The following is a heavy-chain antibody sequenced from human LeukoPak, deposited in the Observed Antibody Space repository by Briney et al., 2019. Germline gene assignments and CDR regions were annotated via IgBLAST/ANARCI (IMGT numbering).Heavy chain of an antibody. Sequence: SETLSLTCSVSGGSISSGSYYWSWIRQPAGKGLEWIGRIYTSGSTNYNPSLKSRVTISVDTSKNQFSLKLSSVTAADTAVYYCARYSSSWYVSSGGSFDPWGQGTLVTVSS. D-gene: IGHD6-13*01. V-gene: IGHV4-61*02. J-gene: IGHJ5*02. CDR2: IYTSGST. CDR1: GGSISSGSYY. CDR3: ARYSSSWYVSSGGSFDP.